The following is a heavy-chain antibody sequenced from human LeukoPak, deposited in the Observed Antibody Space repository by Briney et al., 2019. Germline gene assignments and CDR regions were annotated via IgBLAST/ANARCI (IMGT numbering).Heavy chain of an antibody. J-gene: IGHJ4*02. CDR1: GGTFSSYA. CDR3: ARAGDYCSSTSCYDY. Sequence: ASVKVSCKASGGTFSSYAISWVRQAPGQGLEWMGGIIPIFGTANYAQKFQGRVTITADESTSTAYMEPSSLRSEDTAVYYCARAGDYCSSTSCYDYWGQGTLVTVSS. D-gene: IGHD2-2*01. CDR2: IIPIFGTA. V-gene: IGHV1-69*13.